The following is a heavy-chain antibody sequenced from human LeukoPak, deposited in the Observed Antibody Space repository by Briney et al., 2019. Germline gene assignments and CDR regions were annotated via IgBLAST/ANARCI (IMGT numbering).Heavy chain of an antibody. Sequence: PGGSLRLSCAASGFTFSSYAMSRVRQAPGKGLEWVSAISGSGGSTYYADSVKGRFTISRDNSKNTLYLQMNSLRAEDTAVYYCARRFKYGDDNWFDPWGQGTLVTVSS. CDR2: ISGSGGST. CDR1: GFTFSSYA. CDR3: ARRFKYGDDNWFDP. D-gene: IGHD4-17*01. V-gene: IGHV3-23*01. J-gene: IGHJ5*02.